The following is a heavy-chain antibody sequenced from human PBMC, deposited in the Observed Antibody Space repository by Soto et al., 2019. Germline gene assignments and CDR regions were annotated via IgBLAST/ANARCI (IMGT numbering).Heavy chain of an antibody. CDR2: INPNSGGT. J-gene: IGHJ6*02. CDR1: GYTFTGYY. Sequence: ASVKVSCKASGYTFTGYYMHWVRQAPGQGLEWMGWINPNSGGTNYAQKFQGRVTMTRVTSISTAYMELSGLRSDDTAVYYCARDVGYFDWSPTSYYYCGMGVCGQGPTIAAAS. CDR3: ARDVGYFDWSPTSYYYCGMGV. V-gene: IGHV1-2*02. D-gene: IGHD3-9*01.